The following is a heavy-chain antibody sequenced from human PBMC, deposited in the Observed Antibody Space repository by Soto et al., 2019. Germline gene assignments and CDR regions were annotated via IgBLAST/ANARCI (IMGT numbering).Heavy chain of an antibody. D-gene: IGHD4-17*01. CDR3: ARYLEYGVRLAVGAFDI. CDR1: GGSISSGGYY. Sequence: SETLSLTCTVSGGSISSGGYYWSWIRQHPGKGLEWIGYIYYSGSTYYNPSLKSRVTISVDTSKNQFSLKLSSVTAADTAVYYCARYLEYGVRLAVGAFDIWGQGTTVTVSS. J-gene: IGHJ3*02. V-gene: IGHV4-31*03. CDR2: IYYSGST.